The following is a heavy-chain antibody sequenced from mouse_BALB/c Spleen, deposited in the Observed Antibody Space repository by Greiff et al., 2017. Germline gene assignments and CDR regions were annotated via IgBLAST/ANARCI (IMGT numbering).Heavy chain of an antibody. D-gene: IGHD1-1*01. V-gene: IGHV5-9-4*01. CDR2: ISSGGSYT. Sequence: EVQVVESGGDLVKPGGSLKLSCAASGFTFSSYAMSWVRQSPEKRLEWVAEISSGGSYTYYPDTVTGRFTISRDNAKNTLYLEMSSLRSEDTAMYYCARDPPLLPGAMDYWGQGTSVTVSS. J-gene: IGHJ4*01. CDR3: ARDPPLLPGAMDY. CDR1: GFTFSSYA.